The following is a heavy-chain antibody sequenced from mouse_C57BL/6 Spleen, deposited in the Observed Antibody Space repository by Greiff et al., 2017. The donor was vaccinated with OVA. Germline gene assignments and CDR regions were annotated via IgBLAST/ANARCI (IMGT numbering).Heavy chain of an antibody. V-gene: IGHV1-18*01. CDR1: GYTFTDYN. CDR2: INPNNGGT. CDR3: AGSRDWYFDV. J-gene: IGHJ1*03. Sequence: VHVKQSGPELVKPGASVKIPCKASGYTFTDYNMDWVKQSHGKSLEWIGDINPNNGGTIYNQKFKGKATLTVDKSSSTAYMELRSLTSEDTAVYYCAGSRDWYFDVWGTGTTVTVSS.